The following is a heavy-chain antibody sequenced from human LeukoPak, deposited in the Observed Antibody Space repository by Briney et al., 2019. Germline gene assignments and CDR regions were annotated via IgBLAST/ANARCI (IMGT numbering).Heavy chain of an antibody. J-gene: IGHJ4*02. CDR2: ISSSGGKT. D-gene: IGHD6-6*01. CDR1: GFTFSSYA. Sequence: GGSLRLSCAASGFTFSSYAMNWVRQAPGKGLEWVSAISSSGGKTYYADSVKGRFTISRDNAKNSLYLQMNSLRVEDTAVYYCARGGAARPDFWGQGTLVTVSS. CDR3: ARGGAARPDF. V-gene: IGHV3-23*01.